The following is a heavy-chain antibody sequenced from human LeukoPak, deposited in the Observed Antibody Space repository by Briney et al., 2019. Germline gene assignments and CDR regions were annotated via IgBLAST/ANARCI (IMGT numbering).Heavy chain of an antibody. V-gene: IGHV1-3*02. CDR1: GYTFTSSA. J-gene: IGHJ6*04. Sequence: GASAKVSCKASGYTFTSSAIHWVRQAPGHRLEWLGWSHAGKGDKKYTPELQGRFTISSDTSASTAYMEVSSLRSEDMAVYYCARGAYYGMDVWGEGRTVTVSS. CDR2: SHAGKGDK. CDR3: ARGAYYGMDV.